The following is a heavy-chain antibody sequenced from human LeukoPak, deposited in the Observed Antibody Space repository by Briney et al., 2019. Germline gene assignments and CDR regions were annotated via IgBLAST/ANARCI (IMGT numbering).Heavy chain of an antibody. Sequence: GGSLRLSCAASGFTLSNYWMSWVRQAPGKGLEWVANIKHDGSETNHVDSVTGRFTISRDKARNSPCLQMNSLRAEDTAVYFCASDRRVGPPPSALDYWGQGTLVTVSS. V-gene: IGHV3-7*01. D-gene: IGHD1-26*01. J-gene: IGHJ4*02. CDR2: IKHDGSET. CDR1: GFTLSNYW. CDR3: ASDRRVGPPPSALDY.